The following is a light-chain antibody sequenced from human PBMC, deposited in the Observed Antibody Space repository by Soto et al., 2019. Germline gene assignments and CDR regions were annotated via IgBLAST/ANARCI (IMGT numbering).Light chain of an antibody. V-gene: IGKV3-20*01. CDR1: QSISSSY. CDR2: AAS. J-gene: IGKJ1*01. Sequence: EIVLTQSPGTLSLSPGERATLSCRASQSISSSYLAWYQHKPGQAPRLLIYAASTRATGIPDTFSGSGSGADFTLTVNRLEPEDFAVYYCQQYGTSPRTFGQGTKVEI. CDR3: QQYGTSPRT.